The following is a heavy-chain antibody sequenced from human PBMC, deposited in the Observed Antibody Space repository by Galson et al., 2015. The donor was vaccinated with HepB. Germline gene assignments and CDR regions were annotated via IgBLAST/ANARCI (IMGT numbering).Heavy chain of an antibody. Sequence: SLRLSCAASGFAFQTYVVNWVRQAPGKGLEWVSSITTSSTYRYYANSVKGRFTIYRDNAKNSLYLQMNSLRDADTATYYCAGERECFDNWGQGTMVIVSS. V-gene: IGHV3-21*06. CDR1: GFAFQTYV. CDR3: AGERECFDN. J-gene: IGHJ3*02. CDR2: ITTSSTYR.